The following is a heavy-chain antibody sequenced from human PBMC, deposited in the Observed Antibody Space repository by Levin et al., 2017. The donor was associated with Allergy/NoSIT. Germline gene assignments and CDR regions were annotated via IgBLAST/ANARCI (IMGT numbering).Heavy chain of an antibody. Sequence: SETLSLTCTVSGGSISSSSYYWGWIRQPPGKGLEWIGSIHYRGSTYYSPSLKSRVTISIDTSENLFSLKLTSVTAADTAVYYCARPQGTTMYTYWFDPWGQGTLVTVSS. CDR1: GGSISSSSYY. J-gene: IGHJ5*02. D-gene: IGHD4-17*01. CDR3: ARPQGTTMYTYWFDP. CDR2: IHYRGST. V-gene: IGHV4-39*01.